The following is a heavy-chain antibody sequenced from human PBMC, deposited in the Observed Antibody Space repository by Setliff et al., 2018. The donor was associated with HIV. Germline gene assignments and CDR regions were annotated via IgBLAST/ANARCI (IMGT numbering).Heavy chain of an antibody. CDR3: ARDSRDIVVVIAPEPEPYYYYGMDV. Sequence: SVKVSCKASGDNFNSHSISWVRQAPGQGLEWMGGIVPIFGTPNYAQKFKGRLTMTADESTSTVYMELSSLRSEDTAVYFCARDSRDIVVVIAPEPEPYYYYGMDVWGEGTTVTVSS. CDR2: IVPIFGTP. D-gene: IGHD2-15*01. J-gene: IGHJ6*04. V-gene: IGHV1-69*13. CDR1: GDNFNSHS.